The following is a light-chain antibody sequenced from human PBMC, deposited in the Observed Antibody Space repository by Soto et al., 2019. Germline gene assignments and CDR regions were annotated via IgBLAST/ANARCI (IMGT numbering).Light chain of an antibody. CDR1: SCNIGAGYD. Sequence: QSLLTQPPSVSGAPGQRVTISCTGSSCNIGAGYDVHWYQQLPGTAPKLLIYGNSNRPSGVPDRFSGSKSGTSASLAITGLQAEDEADYYCQSYDSSHVVFGGGTKLTVL. CDR2: GNS. V-gene: IGLV1-40*01. CDR3: QSYDSSHVV. J-gene: IGLJ2*01.